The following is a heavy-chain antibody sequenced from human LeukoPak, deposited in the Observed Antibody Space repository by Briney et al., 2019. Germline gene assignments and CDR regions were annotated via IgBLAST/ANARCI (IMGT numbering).Heavy chain of an antibody. Sequence: GGSLRLSCAASGFTFSSYAMHWVRQAPGKGLEWVAVISYDGSNKYYADSVKGRFTISRDNSKNTLYLQMNSLRAEDTAVYYCARDSSGWYVDGAFDIWGQGTMVTVSS. CDR2: ISYDGSNK. CDR3: ARDSSGWYVDGAFDI. V-gene: IGHV3-30*04. CDR1: GFTFSSYA. J-gene: IGHJ3*02. D-gene: IGHD6-19*01.